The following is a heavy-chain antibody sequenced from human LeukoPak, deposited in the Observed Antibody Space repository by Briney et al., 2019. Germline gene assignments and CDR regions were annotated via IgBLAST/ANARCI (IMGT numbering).Heavy chain of an antibody. CDR2: MNPNSGNT. CDR1: GYTFTSYD. Sequence: ASVKVSCKASGYTFTSYDINWVRQAPGQGLEWMGWMNPNSGNTGYAQKFQGRVTMTRNTSISTAYMELSSLRSEDTAVYYCARGLTYYDFWSGYYTGYYFDYWGQGTLVTVSS. J-gene: IGHJ4*02. V-gene: IGHV1-8*01. CDR3: ARGLTYYDFWSGYYTGYYFDY. D-gene: IGHD3-3*01.